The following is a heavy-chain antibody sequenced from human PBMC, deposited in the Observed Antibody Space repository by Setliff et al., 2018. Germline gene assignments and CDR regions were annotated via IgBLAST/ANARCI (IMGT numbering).Heavy chain of an antibody. J-gene: IGHJ4*01. Sequence: PGGSLRLSCAASGFSFSSYAMSWVRQAPGKGLEWVSSIIGSGISIYYADSVQGRFTISRDNHKNTLHLQMNSLRVEDTAIYYCAKSPHDFWSGRVFFDYWGQGILVTVSS. CDR2: IIGSGISI. D-gene: IGHD3-3*01. CDR3: AKSPHDFWSGRVFFDY. CDR1: GFSFSSYA. V-gene: IGHV3-23*01.